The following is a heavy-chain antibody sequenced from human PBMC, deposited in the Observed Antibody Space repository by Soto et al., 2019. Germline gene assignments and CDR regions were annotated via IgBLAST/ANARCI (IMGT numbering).Heavy chain of an antibody. J-gene: IGHJ4*02. V-gene: IGHV4-39*01. Sequence: SETLSLTCTVSGGSVTNSSYYWGWIRQSPGKGLEWIGSVYYRGRSYSKSSVKSRVTISVDTSKNQFSLNLNSVTASDTAVYFCVSQRPTVITQAFFDYCGAGALVTVTS. CDR1: GGSVTNSSYY. CDR3: VSQRPTVITQAFFDY. D-gene: IGHD1-20*01. CDR2: VYYRGRS.